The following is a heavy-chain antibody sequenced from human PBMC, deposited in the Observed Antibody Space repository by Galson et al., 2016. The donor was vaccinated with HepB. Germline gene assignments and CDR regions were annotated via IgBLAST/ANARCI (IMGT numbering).Heavy chain of an antibody. Sequence: SLRLSCAASGFTFSSYGMHWVRQAPGKGLERVAVIWYDGSNNYSADSVKGRFPISRDNSKNTLYIQMNSLRAEDTAVYYCARDLFGGSCYSGECYYYYMDVWGKGTTVTVSS. D-gene: IGHD2-15*01. CDR3: ARDLFGGSCYSGECYYYYMDV. CDR2: IWYDGSNN. J-gene: IGHJ6*03. CDR1: GFTFSSYG. V-gene: IGHV3-33*01.